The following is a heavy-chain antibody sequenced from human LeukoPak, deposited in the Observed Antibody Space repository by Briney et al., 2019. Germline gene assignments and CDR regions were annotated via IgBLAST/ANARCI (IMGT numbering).Heavy chain of an antibody. J-gene: IGHJ6*03. D-gene: IGHD2-21*02. CDR1: VFTFYDYG. V-gene: IGHV3-20*04. Sequence: RPGRSQTLPCAVSVFTFYDYGMSWVRQSPGKGLEWVSDINWNGVSRGYADSVKGRFTISRDNAKKSLFLQMNSLRAEDTALYYCARTSAYCGGDCYQGDYYYYMDVWGKGTTVTVSS. CDR3: ARTSAYCGGDCYQGDYYYYMDV. CDR2: INWNGVSR.